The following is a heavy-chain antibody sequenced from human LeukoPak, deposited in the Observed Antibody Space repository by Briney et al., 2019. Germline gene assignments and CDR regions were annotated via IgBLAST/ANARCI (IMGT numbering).Heavy chain of an antibody. J-gene: IGHJ4*02. CDR3: AKSVRFGELPPFDY. Sequence: GGSLRLSCAASGFTFSSYAMIWVRQAPGKGLEWVSAISGSGGRTYYADSVKGRFTISRDNSKNTLYLQMNSLRAEDTAVYYCAKSVRFGELPPFDYWGQGTLVTVSS. CDR1: GFTFSSYA. D-gene: IGHD3-10*01. V-gene: IGHV3-23*01. CDR2: ISGSGGRT.